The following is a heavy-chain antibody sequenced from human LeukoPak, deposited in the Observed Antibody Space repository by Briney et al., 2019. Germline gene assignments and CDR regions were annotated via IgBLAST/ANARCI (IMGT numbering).Heavy chain of an antibody. D-gene: IGHD3-22*01. Sequence: PSETLSLTCTLSGGFMSSYYGSWTRHPPGKGLEWMRYFYYSGSTNYNPSLKSRVTISVDTSKNQFSLKLSSVTAADTAVYYCARDLGSGYYYDYWGQGTLVTVSS. CDR2: FYYSGST. J-gene: IGHJ4*02. V-gene: IGHV4-59*01. CDR1: GGFMSSYY. CDR3: ARDLGSGYYYDY.